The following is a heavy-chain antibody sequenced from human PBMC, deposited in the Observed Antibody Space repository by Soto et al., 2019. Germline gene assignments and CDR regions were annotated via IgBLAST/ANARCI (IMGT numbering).Heavy chain of an antibody. J-gene: IGHJ5*02. CDR3: TCTITIPPNNWFDP. V-gene: IGHV3-73*01. CDR2: IRSKANSYAT. D-gene: IGHD3-3*01. CDR1: GFTFSGSA. Sequence: GGSLRLSCAASGFTFSGSAMHWVRQASGKGLEWVGRIRSKANSYATAYAASVKGRFTISRDDSKNTAYLQMNSLKTEDTAVYYCTCTITIPPNNWFDPWGQGTLVTVSS.